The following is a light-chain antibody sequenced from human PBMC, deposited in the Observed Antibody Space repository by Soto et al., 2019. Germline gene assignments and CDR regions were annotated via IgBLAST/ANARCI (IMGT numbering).Light chain of an antibody. CDR2: QDS. V-gene: IGLV3-1*01. J-gene: IGLJ2*01. Sequence: SYELTQPPSVSVSPGQTASITCSGDKLVDKYACWYQQKPGQSPVLVIYQDSKRPSGIPERFSGSNSGNTATLTISGTQAMDEADYYCQAWDSSTVVFGVGTKLTVL. CDR3: QAWDSSTVV. CDR1: KLVDKY.